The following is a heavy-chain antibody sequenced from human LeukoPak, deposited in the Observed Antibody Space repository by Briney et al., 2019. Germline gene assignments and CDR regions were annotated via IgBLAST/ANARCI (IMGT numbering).Heavy chain of an antibody. J-gene: IGHJ3*02. V-gene: IGHV3-30*18. CDR1: GFTFSSYG. CDR2: ISYDGSNK. D-gene: IGHD6-19*01. Sequence: QAGRSLRLSCAASGFTFSSYGMHWVRQAPGKGLEWVAVISYDGSNKYYADSVKGRFTISRDNSKNTLYLQMNSLRAEDTAVYYRAKDGAVAGTFAFDIWGQGTMVTVSS. CDR3: AKDGAVAGTFAFDI.